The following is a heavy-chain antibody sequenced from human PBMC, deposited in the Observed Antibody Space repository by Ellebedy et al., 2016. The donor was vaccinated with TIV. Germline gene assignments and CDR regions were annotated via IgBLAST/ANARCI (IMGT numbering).Heavy chain of an antibody. Sequence: GGSLRLSXVAPGFTFTTYAMSWVRQAPGKGLEWVSAISGSGDSTYYVDSVKGRFTISRDNSKNTLFLQMNSLRAEDTAVYYCAKGPTTRYYYMDVWGKGTTVTVSS. CDR3: AKGPTTRYYYMDV. J-gene: IGHJ6*03. CDR2: ISGSGDST. CDR1: GFTFTTYA. V-gene: IGHV3-23*01. D-gene: IGHD1-26*01.